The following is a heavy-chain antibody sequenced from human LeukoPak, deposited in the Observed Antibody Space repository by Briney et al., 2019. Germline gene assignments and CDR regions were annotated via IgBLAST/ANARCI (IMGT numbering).Heavy chain of an antibody. CDR2: INWNGGST. D-gene: IGHD2-21*02. J-gene: IGHJ4*02. CDR1: GFTFDDYG. V-gene: IGHV3-20*04. CDR3: EREDSVTLRYLDL. Sequence: PGGSLRLSCTASGFTFDDYGMSWVRQAPGMGLEWVAGINWNGGSTTYADAVKGRVTISRHNGKNALYLHMKSLRDADADLYYCEREDSVTLRYLDLWGQGTLVTVSS.